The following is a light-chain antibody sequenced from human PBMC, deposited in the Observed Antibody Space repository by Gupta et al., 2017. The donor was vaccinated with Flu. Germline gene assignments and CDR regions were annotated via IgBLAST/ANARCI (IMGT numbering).Light chain of an antibody. CDR1: QNIGDY. V-gene: IGKV1-39*01. CDR2: STS. CDR3: QQSDSTPPVT. J-gene: IGKJ3*01. Sequence: DIQMTQSPSSLSASVGDTVTITCRASQNIGDYLNWYRHKPGEAPEVLIYSTSNLQSGVPSRFSGSGYGTDFTLTISSRQPEDFATYFCQQSDSTPPVTFGHGTKVDIK.